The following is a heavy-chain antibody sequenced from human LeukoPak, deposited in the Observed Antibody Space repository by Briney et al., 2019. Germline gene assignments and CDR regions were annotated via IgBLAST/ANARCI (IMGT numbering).Heavy chain of an antibody. CDR3: TREEGLSDY. V-gene: IGHV3-15*01. J-gene: IGHJ4*02. D-gene: IGHD2-15*01. Sequence: GWSLRLSFAASGFTFSNVRMSGVGQAPWKGVEWVGRIKSKTDGGTTDYAAPVKGRFTISRDDSKNTLNLEINSLKTEDTAVYYCTREEGLSDYWGQGTLVTVSS. CDR1: GFTFSNVR. CDR2: IKSKTDGGTT.